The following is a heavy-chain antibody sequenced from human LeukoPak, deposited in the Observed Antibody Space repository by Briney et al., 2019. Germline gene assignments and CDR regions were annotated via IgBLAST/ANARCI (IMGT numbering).Heavy chain of an antibody. Sequence: GGSLRLSCAASGFTFSSYWMSWVRQAPGKGLEWVANIKQDGSEKYYVDSVKGRFTISRDNAKNSLYLQMNSLRAEDTAVYYCARDWSVTAIPFDYWGQGTLVIVSS. V-gene: IGHV3-7*01. CDR3: ARDWSVTAIPFDY. J-gene: IGHJ4*02. CDR1: GFTFSSYW. CDR2: IKQDGSEK. D-gene: IGHD2-21*02.